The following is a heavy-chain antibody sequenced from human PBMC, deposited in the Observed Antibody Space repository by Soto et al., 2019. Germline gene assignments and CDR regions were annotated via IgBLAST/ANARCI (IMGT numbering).Heavy chain of an antibody. CDR3: AKDRDYGGNSRLFGH. D-gene: IGHD4-17*01. Sequence: PGGSQRHSCAASEFSFASYGMHWVRQAPGKGLEWVAVISYDGSNKYYADSVKGRFTISRDNSKNTLYLQMSSLRAEDTAVYYCAKDRDYGGNSRLFGHWGQGTLVTVSS. J-gene: IGHJ5*02. V-gene: IGHV3-30*18. CDR1: EFSFASYG. CDR2: ISYDGSNK.